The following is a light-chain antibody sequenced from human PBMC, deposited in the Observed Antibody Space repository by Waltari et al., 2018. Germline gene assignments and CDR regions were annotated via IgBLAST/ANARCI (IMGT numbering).Light chain of an antibody. J-gene: IGKJ4*01. CDR3: HQYDNFPIT. V-gene: IGKV1-33*01. Sequence: DIQMTQSPSSLSASVGDRVTITCRASRGINSYLSWFQQKPGKAPKRLIFFASSLESGVPSRFSGSGSGTDYNLTISSLQPEDIAAYFFHQYDNFPITFGGGTKVEIK. CDR1: RGINSY. CDR2: FAS.